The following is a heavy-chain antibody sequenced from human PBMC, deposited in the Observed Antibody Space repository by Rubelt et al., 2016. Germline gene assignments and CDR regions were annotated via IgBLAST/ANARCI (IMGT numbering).Heavy chain of an antibody. V-gene: IGHV3-48*04. CDR1: GFTFSTYS. D-gene: IGHD3-3*01. J-gene: IGHJ4*02. CDR3: ARDWSEGQGPLNS. Sequence: EVQLVESGGGLVQPGGSLRLSCATSGFTFSTYSMNWVRQAPGKGLEWVSYISTGSSAMSYAASVKGRFTISRDNAKNALFLQMHSLRADDTAVYYCARDWSEGQGPLNSWGQGTLVTVSS. CDR2: ISTGSSAM.